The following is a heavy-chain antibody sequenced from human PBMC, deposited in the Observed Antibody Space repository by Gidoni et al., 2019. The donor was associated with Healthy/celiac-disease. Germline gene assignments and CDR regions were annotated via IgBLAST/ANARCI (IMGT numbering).Heavy chain of an antibody. CDR3: AREPGGSGSYLDWFDP. CDR1: GFTFSSDS. D-gene: IGHD1-26*01. V-gene: IGHV3-21*01. CDR2: ISSSSSYI. J-gene: IGHJ5*02. Sequence: EGQLVESGGGLVKPGGSLRLSCAASGFTFSSDSMNWVRQAPGKGLEWVSSISSSSSYIYYADSVKGRFTISRDNAKNSLYLQMNSLRAEDTAVYYCAREPGGSGSYLDWFDPWGQGTLVTVSS.